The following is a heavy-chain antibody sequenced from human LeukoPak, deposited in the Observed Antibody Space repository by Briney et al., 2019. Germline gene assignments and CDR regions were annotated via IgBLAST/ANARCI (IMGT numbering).Heavy chain of an antibody. J-gene: IGHJ3*02. CDR2: TYYRSKWYN. CDR1: GDSVSINSAA. CDR3: ARQVEPLDAFDI. Sequence: SQTLSLTFAISGDSVSINSAAWNWIRQSPSRGLEWLGRTYYRSKWYNDYAVSVKSRITINPDTSKNQFSLQLNSVTPEDTAVYYCARQVEPLDAFDIWGQGTMVTVSS. D-gene: IGHD1-14*01. V-gene: IGHV6-1*01.